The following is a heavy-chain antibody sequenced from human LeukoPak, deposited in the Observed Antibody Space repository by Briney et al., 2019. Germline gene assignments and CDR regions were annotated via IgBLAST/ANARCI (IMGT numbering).Heavy chain of an antibody. CDR1: GFTFDDYG. D-gene: IGHD3-16*01. V-gene: IGHV3-20*04. CDR3: ARLGQSHYYYYMDV. Sequence: GGSLRLSCVASGFTFDDYGMSWVRQAPGKGLEWVSGINWNGGSTGYIDSVKGRFTISRDNAKNSLYLQMSSLRAEDTALYYCARLGQSHYYYYMDVWGKGTTVTVSS. J-gene: IGHJ6*03. CDR2: INWNGGST.